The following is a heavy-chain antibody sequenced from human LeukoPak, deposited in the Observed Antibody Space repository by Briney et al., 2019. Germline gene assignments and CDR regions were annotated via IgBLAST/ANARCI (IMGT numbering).Heavy chain of an antibody. J-gene: IGHJ4*02. D-gene: IGHD6-13*01. CDR3: ARPRSGYSSSWPLGY. Sequence: GVSLRLSCAASGFTFSSYAMHWVRQAPGKGLEWVAVISYDGSNKYYADSVKGRFTISRDNSKNTLYLQMNSLRAEDTAVYYCARPRSGYSSSWPLGYWGQGTLVTVSS. CDR2: ISYDGSNK. CDR1: GFTFSSYA. V-gene: IGHV3-30-3*01.